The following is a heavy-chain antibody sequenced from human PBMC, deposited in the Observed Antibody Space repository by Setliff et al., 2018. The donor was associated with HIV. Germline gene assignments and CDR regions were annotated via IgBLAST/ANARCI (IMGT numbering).Heavy chain of an antibody. Sequence: ASVKVSCKASGYSFTTHDINWVRQSPEQGLEWMGWMNPDSGNTFYAQKFKGRVTMTRDTSTNTAYMELSSLTSDDTAVYYCARGGGVTFYYYYYMDVWAKGTTVTVSS. CDR1: GYSFTTHD. D-gene: IGHD3-16*01. J-gene: IGHJ6*03. CDR2: MNPDSGNT. V-gene: IGHV1-8*02. CDR3: ARGGGVTFYYYYYMDV.